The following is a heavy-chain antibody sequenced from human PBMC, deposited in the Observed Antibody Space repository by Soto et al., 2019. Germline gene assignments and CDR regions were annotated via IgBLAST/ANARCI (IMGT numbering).Heavy chain of an antibody. J-gene: IGHJ4*02. CDR3: ARPQAGNNSPPDY. V-gene: IGHV3-30-3*01. CDR2: ISYDGNNK. Sequence: QVQLVESGGGVVQPRRSLRLSCAASEFTFSSYTMHWVRQAPVKGLEWVAVISYDGNNKYYADSVKGRFTISRDNSKSTLYLQINSPRAEDTALYYCARPQAGNNSPPDYWGQGTQVTVSS. CDR1: EFTFSSYT. D-gene: IGHD3-10*01.